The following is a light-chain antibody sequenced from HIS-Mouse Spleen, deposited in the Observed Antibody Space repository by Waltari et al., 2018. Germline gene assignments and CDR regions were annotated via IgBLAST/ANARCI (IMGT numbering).Light chain of an antibody. V-gene: IGLV2-14*01. J-gene: IGLJ2*01. CDR2: EVS. CDR1: SSDVVGTTF. Sequence: QSALTQPASVSGSPGQSITISCTGTSSDVVGTTFSSWYQQHPGKAPKLMIYEVSNRPSGVSNRFSGSKSGNTASLTISGLQAEDEADYYCSSYTSSSTVVFGGGTKLTVL. CDR3: SSYTSSSTVV.